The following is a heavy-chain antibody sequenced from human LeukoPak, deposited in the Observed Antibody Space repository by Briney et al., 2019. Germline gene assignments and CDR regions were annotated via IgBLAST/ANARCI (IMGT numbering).Heavy chain of an antibody. CDR3: ARAGDSRALDI. J-gene: IGHJ3*02. CDR2: GNSDGSAT. CDR1: GFTFSRYW. Sequence: GGPLRLSCAASGFTFSRYWMYWVRHVPGKGLVWVSCGNSDGSATYYEDSVKGGFTISKDNAKNTLYLQMNSLSAEDTAVYYCARAGDSRALDIWGQGTTVTVSS. V-gene: IGHV3-74*01. D-gene: IGHD2-21*01.